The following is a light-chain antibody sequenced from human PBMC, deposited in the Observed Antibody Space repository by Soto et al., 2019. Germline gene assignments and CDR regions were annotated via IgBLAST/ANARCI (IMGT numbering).Light chain of an antibody. CDR3: LQDYNYPWT. CDR1: QATRTA. CDR2: GAS. J-gene: IGKJ1*01. V-gene: IGKV1-6*01. Sequence: ASQLAQSPSSLSASVGDMVTITCRASQATRTALGWYQQKPGKAPKLMIYGASSLQNGVPSRFSGSGSGTDFTLTISSLQPEDFATYYCLQDYNYPWTFGQGTKV.